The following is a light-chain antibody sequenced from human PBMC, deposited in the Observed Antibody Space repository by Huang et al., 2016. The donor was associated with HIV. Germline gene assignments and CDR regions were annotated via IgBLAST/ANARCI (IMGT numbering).Light chain of an antibody. CDR1: QSIGNK. CDR2: KAS. Sequence: DIQMTQSPSSLSASVGDTVTITCRASQSIGNKVNWYQQKPGKAPNLLIYKASNLQSWVPSRFSGSGSGTDFTLTIRGLQPEDFAVYYCQQSYSSWWTFGQGTKVEI. V-gene: IGKV1-39*01. CDR3: QQSYSSWWT. J-gene: IGKJ1*01.